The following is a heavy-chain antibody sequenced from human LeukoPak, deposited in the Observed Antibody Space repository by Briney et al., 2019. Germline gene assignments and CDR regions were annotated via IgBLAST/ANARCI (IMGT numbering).Heavy chain of an antibody. CDR3: AREFGHNRWYFDY. D-gene: IGHD5-24*01. CDR2: ISYDGSNK. V-gene: IGHV3-30-3*01. Sequence: GRSLRLSCAASGFTFSSYAMHWVRQAPGKGLEWVAVISYDGSNKYYADTVKGRFTISRDNSLNTLHLQMNSLRTEDTAVYYCAREFGHNRWYFDYWGQGALVTVSS. CDR1: GFTFSSYA. J-gene: IGHJ4*02.